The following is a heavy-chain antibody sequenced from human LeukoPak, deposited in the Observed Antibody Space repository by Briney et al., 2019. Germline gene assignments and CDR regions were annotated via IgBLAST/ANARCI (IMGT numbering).Heavy chain of an antibody. J-gene: IGHJ4*02. CDR3: ARFCGGDCYTFDY. CDR2: IYYSGST. D-gene: IGHD2-21*02. CDR1: GGSFRSGDYY. Sequence: SQTLSLTCTVSGGSFRSGDYYWSWIRQHPGKGLEWIGYIYYSGSTYYNPSLKSRVTISVDTSKNQFSLKLSSVAAADTAVYYCARFCGGDCYTFDYWGQGTLVTVSS. V-gene: IGHV4-31*03.